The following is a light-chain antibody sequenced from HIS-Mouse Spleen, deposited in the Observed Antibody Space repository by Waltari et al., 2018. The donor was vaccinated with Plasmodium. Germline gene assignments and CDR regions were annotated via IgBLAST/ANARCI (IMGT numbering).Light chain of an antibody. Sequence: DIVMTQSPDSLAVSLGERTTTHCNASQSVLYSSNNKNYLAWYQQKPGQPPKLLIYWASTRESGVPDRFSGSGSGTDFTLTISSLQAEDVAVYYCQQYYSTPYTFGQGTKLEIK. CDR2: WAS. CDR3: QQYYSTPYT. J-gene: IGKJ2*01. V-gene: IGKV4-1*01. CDR1: QSVLYSSNNKNY.